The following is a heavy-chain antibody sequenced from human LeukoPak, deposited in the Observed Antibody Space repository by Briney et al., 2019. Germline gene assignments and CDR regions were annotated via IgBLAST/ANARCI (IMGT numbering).Heavy chain of an antibody. CDR2: IIPILGIA. V-gene: IGHV1-69*04. J-gene: IGHJ4*02. CDR3: ARDRRYSSLIPGY. Sequence: GASVKVCCKASGGTFSSYAISWVRQAPGQGLEWMGRIIPILGIANYAQKFQGRVTITADKSTSTAYMELRSLRSDDTAVYYCARDRRYSSLIPGYWGQGTLVTVSS. D-gene: IGHD6-13*01. CDR1: GGTFSSYA.